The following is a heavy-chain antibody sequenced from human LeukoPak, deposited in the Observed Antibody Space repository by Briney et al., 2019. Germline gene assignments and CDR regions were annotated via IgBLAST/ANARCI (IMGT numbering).Heavy chain of an antibody. D-gene: IGHD3-22*01. V-gene: IGHV3-7*04. CDR1: GFTFSSYW. CDR3: ARESDSSGFGAFDI. J-gene: IGHJ3*02. Sequence: GGSLRLSCAASGFTFSSYWMSWVRQAPGKGLEWVANIKQEGGEKYYVDSVKGRFTISRDNAKNSLYLQMNSLRAEDTAVHYCARESDSSGFGAFDIWGQGTMVTVSS. CDR2: IKQEGGEK.